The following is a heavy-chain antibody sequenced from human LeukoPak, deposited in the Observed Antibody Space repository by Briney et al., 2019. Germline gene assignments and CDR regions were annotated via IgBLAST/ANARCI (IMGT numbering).Heavy chain of an antibody. D-gene: IGHD1-1*01. J-gene: IGHJ4*02. CDR2: ISYHGTSK. Sequence: PGGYLRLSCAASGFTFSSYAMRWVRQAPGKGLEWVAVISYHGTSKYYADSVKGRFTISRDISRNTLYLQMDSLRPEDTAVYYCARAGPNDHRFDYWGQGTLVTVSS. V-gene: IGHV3-30-3*01. CDR3: ARAGPNDHRFDY. CDR1: GFTFSSYA.